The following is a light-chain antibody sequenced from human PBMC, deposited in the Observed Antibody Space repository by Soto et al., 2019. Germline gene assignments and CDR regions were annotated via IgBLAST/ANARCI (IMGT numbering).Light chain of an antibody. CDR1: QSVSSN. Sequence: EIVMTQSPATLSVSPGERATLSCWASQSVSSNLAWYQHKPGQAPRLLIYGASTRATGIPARFSGSGSGTEFTLTISSLQSEDFAVYYCQQYNYWPPWTFGQGTKVGIK. J-gene: IGKJ1*01. CDR3: QQYNYWPPWT. V-gene: IGKV3-15*01. CDR2: GAS.